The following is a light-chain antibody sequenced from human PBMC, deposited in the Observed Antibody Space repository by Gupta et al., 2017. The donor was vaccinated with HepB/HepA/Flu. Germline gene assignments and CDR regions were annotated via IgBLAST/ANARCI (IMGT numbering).Light chain of an antibody. CDR1: QSVSSN. V-gene: IGKV3-15*01. Sequence: EIVMTQSPATLSVSPGERATLSCRASQSVSSNLAWYQQKPGQAPRLLIYGASTRATGIPARFSGSGSGTEFTLTISSLQSEEFAVYYCQQYKNGHPGRITFGQGTRLEIK. CDR2: GAS. CDR3: QQYKNGHPGRIT. J-gene: IGKJ5*01.